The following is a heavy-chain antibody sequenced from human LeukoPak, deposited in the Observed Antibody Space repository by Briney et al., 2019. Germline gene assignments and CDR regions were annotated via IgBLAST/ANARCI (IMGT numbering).Heavy chain of an antibody. J-gene: IGHJ4*02. V-gene: IGHV4-34*01. CDR2: INHSGST. CDR3: AREGCSSTSCYTDY. D-gene: IGHD2-2*02. Sequence: SETLSLTCAVYGGSFSGYYWSWIRQPPGKGLEWIGEINHSGSTNYNPSLKSRVTISVDTSKNQFSLKLSSVTAADTAVHYCAREGCSSTSCYTDYWGQGTPVTVSS. CDR1: GGSFSGYY.